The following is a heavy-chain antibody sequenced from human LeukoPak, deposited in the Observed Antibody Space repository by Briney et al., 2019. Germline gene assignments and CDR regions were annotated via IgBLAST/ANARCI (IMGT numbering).Heavy chain of an antibody. CDR2: ISSGSSTI. CDR3: ARFWSGNY. CDR1: GFPFSSYS. J-gene: IGHJ4*02. D-gene: IGHD3-3*01. V-gene: IGHV3-48*01. Sequence: GGSLRLSCAASGFPFSSYSMNWVRQTPGKGLEWVSYISSGSSTIYYADSVKGRFTVSRDNAKNSLYLQMNSLRAEDTAVYYCARFWSGNYWGQGTLVTVSS.